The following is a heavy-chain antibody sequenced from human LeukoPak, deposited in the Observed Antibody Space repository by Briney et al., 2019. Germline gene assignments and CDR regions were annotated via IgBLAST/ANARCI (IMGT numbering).Heavy chain of an antibody. J-gene: IGHJ4*02. D-gene: IGHD2-15*01. V-gene: IGHV4-39*07. CDR1: GGSISNNNYY. Sequence: SETLSLTCSVSGGSISNNNYYWGWIRQSPGRGLEWIGSLYYRGDTFYNPSLKSRVTISVDTSKDQFSLKLSSVTAADTAVYYCARKGGTFDYWGQGTLVTVSS. CDR3: ARKGGTFDY. CDR2: LYYRGDT.